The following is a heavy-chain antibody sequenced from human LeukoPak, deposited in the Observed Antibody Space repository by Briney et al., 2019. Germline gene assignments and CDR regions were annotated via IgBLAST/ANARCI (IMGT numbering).Heavy chain of an antibody. J-gene: IGHJ5*02. Sequence: PSETLSLTCSVSGGSIRSGDHHWAWVRQPPGKGLEFIVSLDESGRPYYNRPLKSRVSISGDTSKNQFSLKLSSVTAADTAVYYCARCHDSSGYGGSWFDPWGQGTLVTVSS. D-gene: IGHD3-22*01. CDR3: ARCHDSSGYGGSWFDP. CDR2: LDESGRP. CDR1: GGSIRSGDHH. V-gene: IGHV4-39*07.